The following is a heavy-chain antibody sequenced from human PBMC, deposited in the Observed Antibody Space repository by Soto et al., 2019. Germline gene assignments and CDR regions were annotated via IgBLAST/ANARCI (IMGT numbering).Heavy chain of an antibody. V-gene: IGHV1-8*01. Sequence: QVQLVQSGAEVKKPGASVKVSCKASGYTFTSYDINWVRQATGQGLEWMGWMNPNSGNTGYAQKFQGRVTMTRNTSISIADIDLSRLRSEDTAVYYCTRTSTLRYYYGMDVWGQGTTVTVSS. CDR1: GYTFTSYD. CDR2: MNPNSGNT. CDR3: TRTSTLRYYYGMDV. J-gene: IGHJ6*02.